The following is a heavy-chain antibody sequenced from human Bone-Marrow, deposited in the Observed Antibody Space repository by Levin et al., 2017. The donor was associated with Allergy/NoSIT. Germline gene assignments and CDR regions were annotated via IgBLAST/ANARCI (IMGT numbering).Heavy chain of an antibody. J-gene: IGHJ4*02. CDR1: GYTFTSYA. Sequence: ASVKVSCKASGYTFTSYAMHWVRQAPGQRLEWMGWINAGNGNTKYSQKFQGRVTITRDTSASTAYMELSSLRSEDTAVYYCAREGVLSRESFEDPYYFDYWGQGTLVTVSS. CDR3: AREGVLSRESFEDPYYFDY. CDR2: INAGNGNT. D-gene: IGHD3-9*01. V-gene: IGHV1-3*01.